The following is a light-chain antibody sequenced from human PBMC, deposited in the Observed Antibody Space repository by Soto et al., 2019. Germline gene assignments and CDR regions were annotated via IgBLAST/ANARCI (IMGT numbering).Light chain of an antibody. V-gene: IGKV1D-12*01. CDR2: TTS. CDR1: QDINNW. CDR3: QKANSFPLP. J-gene: IGKJ4*01. Sequence: DIQMTQSPSSVSASVGDRVTITCRASQDINNWLAWYQQKPGKAPKLLIYTTSNLQSGLPSRFNGSGSGTDLTHTPSSLQHEDFATYYSQKANSFPLPFGGGTKVEI.